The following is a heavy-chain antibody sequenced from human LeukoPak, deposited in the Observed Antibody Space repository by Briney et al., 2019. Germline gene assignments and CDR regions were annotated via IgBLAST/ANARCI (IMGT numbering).Heavy chain of an antibody. Sequence: PGGSLRLSCAASGFTFSNYWMNWVRQAPGKELVWVSRIKGDGSGTGYADSVKGRFTISRDNAKNTLYLEVNSLRVEDTAVYYCARGYYYDSSGLDYWGQGTLVTVSS. CDR1: GFTFSNYW. CDR2: IKGDGSGT. V-gene: IGHV3-74*01. J-gene: IGHJ4*02. CDR3: ARGYYYDSSGLDY. D-gene: IGHD3-22*01.